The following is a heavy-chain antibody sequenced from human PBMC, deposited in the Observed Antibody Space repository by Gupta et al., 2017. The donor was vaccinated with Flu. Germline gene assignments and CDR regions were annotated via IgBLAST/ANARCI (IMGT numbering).Heavy chain of an antibody. D-gene: IGHD6-19*01. J-gene: IGHJ3*02. CDR2: IIPIFGTA. CDR1: GVTFSSYA. Sequence: QVQLVQSGAEVKKPGSSVKVSCKASGVTFSSYAISWVRQAPGQGLEWMGGIIPIFGTANYAQKFQGRVTITADESTSTDYMELSSLRSEDTAVYYCATSSPVAAPGDDAFDIWGQGTMVTVSS. V-gene: IGHV1-69*01. CDR3: ATSSPVAAPGDDAFDI.